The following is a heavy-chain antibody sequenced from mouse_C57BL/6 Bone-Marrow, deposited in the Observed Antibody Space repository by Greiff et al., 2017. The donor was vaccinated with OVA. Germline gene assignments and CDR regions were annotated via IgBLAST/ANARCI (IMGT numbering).Heavy chain of an antibody. J-gene: IGHJ4*01. CDR1: GYSFTGYY. V-gene: IGHV1-31*01. D-gene: IGHD2-1*01. Sequence: EVKLQESGPELVKPGASVKISCKASGYSFTGYYMHWVKQSHGNILDWIGYIYPYNGVSSYNQKFKGKATLTVDKSSSTAYMELRSLTSEDSAVYYCASEVYGNYLDYYAMDYWGQGTSVTVSS. CDR3: ASEVYGNYLDYYAMDY. CDR2: IYPYNGVS.